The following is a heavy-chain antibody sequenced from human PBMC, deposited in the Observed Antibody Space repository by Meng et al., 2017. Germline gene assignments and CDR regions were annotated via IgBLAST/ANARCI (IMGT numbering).Heavy chain of an antibody. CDR1: GRSFSGYY. Sequence: QVQLQQWGAGLLKPSETLPLPCAVYGRSFSGYYWSWIRQPPGKGLEWIGEINHSGSTNYNPSLKSRVTISVDTSKNQFSLKLSSVTAADTAVYYCARGVRLPDYWGQGTLVTVSS. D-gene: IGHD2-15*01. CDR3: ARGVRLPDY. J-gene: IGHJ4*02. CDR2: INHSGST. V-gene: IGHV4-34*01.